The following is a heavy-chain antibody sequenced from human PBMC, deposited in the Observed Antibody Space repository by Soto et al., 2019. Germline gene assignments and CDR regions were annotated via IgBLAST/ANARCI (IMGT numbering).Heavy chain of an antibody. Sequence: ASVKVSCKTSGYTFSSYTIAWVRQAPGQGLEWLGWISPDDGNTEYEQKFQGRVTMAADTLTNNAYMELRSLKYDDTAVYYCARVEAPFGESLHWGQGTPVTVSS. CDR2: ISPDDGNT. J-gene: IGHJ4*02. CDR3: ARVEAPFGESLH. CDR1: GYTFSSYT. V-gene: IGHV1-18*01. D-gene: IGHD3-10*01.